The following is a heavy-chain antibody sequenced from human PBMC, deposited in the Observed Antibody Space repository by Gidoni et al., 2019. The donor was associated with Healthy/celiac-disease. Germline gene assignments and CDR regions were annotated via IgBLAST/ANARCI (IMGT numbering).Heavy chain of an antibody. Sequence: LVQSGAEVKKPGASLKISCKGSVYSFTSYWIGWVRQMPGKGVDSKGIIYPGDSDTRYSPSFQGQVTISADKSISTAYLQWSSLKASDTAMYYCARQVTTVDPNDYWGQGTLVTVSS. CDR2: IYPGDSDT. CDR3: ARQVTTVDPNDY. CDR1: VYSFTSYW. J-gene: IGHJ4*02. V-gene: IGHV5-51*01. D-gene: IGHD4-17*01.